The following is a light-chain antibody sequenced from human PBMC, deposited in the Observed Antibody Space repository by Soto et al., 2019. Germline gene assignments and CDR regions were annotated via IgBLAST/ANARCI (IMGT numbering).Light chain of an antibody. V-gene: IGKV3-11*01. CDR1: QSVSSY. J-gene: IGKJ5*01. CDR2: DAS. Sequence: EVLMTQSPATLSLSPGERATLSCRGSQSVSSYLAWYQQKPGQAPRLLIYDASNRATGIPARFSGSGSGTDFTLTISSLEPEDFAVYYCQQRSNWSPITFGQGTRLEIK. CDR3: QQRSNWSPIT.